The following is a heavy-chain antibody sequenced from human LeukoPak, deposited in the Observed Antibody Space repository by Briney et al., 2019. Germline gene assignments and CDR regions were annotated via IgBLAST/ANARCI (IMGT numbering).Heavy chain of an antibody. D-gene: IGHD4-23*01. V-gene: IGHV3-30*18. CDR1: GFTFSGYG. CDR3: AKEWGATVVSDFDY. J-gene: IGHJ4*02. Sequence: GGSLRLSCAASGFTFSGYGMHWVRQAPGEGLEWVAATSYDGIQKYYEDSVKGRFTISRDNSKNTLYLQMNSLRAEDTAVYYCAKEWGATVVSDFDYWGQGTLVTVSS. CDR2: TSYDGIQK.